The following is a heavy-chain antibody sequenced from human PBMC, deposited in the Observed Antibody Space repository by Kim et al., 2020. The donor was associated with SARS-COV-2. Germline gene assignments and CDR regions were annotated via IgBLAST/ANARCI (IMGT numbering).Heavy chain of an antibody. CDR3: ARGWEGIAAAGAWYYGLDV. D-gene: IGHD6-13*01. J-gene: IGHJ6*02. CDR2: INHSGTT. CDR1: GGSFSGYY. V-gene: IGHV4-34*01. Sequence: SETLSLTCAVYGGSFSGYYWSWIRHPPGKGLEWIGEINHSGTTNYNPSLKSPVTISVDTSKNQFSLQLSSVTAADTAVYYCARGWEGIAAAGAWYYGLDVWGQGITVTVSS.